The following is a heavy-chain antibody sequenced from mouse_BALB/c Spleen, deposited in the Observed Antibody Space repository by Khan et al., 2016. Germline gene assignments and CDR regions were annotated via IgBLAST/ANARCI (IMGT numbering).Heavy chain of an antibody. D-gene: IGHD2-12*01. CDR2: ISYSGST. Sequence: EVQLQESGPGLVKPSQSLSLTCTVTGYSITSDYAWNWIRQFPGNRLEWTGYISYSGSTSYNQSLKSRISLTRDTSKNQFFLQLHSATSEDISTYYCTTSEYVEKESMDYWGQGTSVTVSS. V-gene: IGHV3-2*02. J-gene: IGHJ4*01. CDR1: GYSITSDYA. CDR3: TTSEYVEKESMDY.